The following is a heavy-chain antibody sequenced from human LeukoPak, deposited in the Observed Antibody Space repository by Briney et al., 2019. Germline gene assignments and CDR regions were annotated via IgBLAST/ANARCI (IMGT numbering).Heavy chain of an antibody. CDR1: GFKFGDYA. Sequence: PGGSLRLSCAASGFKFGDYAMSWVRQAPGKGLEWVSGIGGGSESIHYADSVKGRFTISRDNSKNTLYLQMNSLRAEDTAVYYCAKDPPSLRYFDWLPKNDYWGQGTLVTVSS. J-gene: IGHJ4*02. CDR2: IGGGSESI. D-gene: IGHD3-9*01. V-gene: IGHV3-23*01. CDR3: AKDPPSLRYFDWLPKNDY.